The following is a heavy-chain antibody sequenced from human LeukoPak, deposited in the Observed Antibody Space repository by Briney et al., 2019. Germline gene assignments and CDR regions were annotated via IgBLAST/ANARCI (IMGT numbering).Heavy chain of an antibody. J-gene: IGHJ4*02. D-gene: IGHD6-13*01. CDR1: GFTFSSYG. Sequence: GGSLRLSCAASGFTFSSYGMHWVRQAPGKGLEWVAFIRYDGSNKYYADSVKGRFTISRDNSKNTLYLQMNSLRAEDTAVYYCAKDPLKYSSSWSYYFDYWGQGTLVTVSS. CDR2: IRYDGSNK. V-gene: IGHV3-30*02. CDR3: AKDPLKYSSSWSYYFDY.